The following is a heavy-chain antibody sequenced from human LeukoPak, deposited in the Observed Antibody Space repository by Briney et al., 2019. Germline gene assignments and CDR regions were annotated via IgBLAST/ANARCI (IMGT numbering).Heavy chain of an antibody. CDR3: ARDLIVVVTESYFDY. D-gene: IGHD3-22*01. CDR1: GGTFSSYA. Sequence: SVKVSCKASGGTFSSYAISLVRQAPGQGLEWMGRTIPIFGTANYAQKFQGRVTITTDESTSTAYMELSSLRSEDTAVYYCARDLIVVVTESYFDYWGQGTLVTVSS. J-gene: IGHJ4*02. CDR2: TIPIFGTA. V-gene: IGHV1-69*05.